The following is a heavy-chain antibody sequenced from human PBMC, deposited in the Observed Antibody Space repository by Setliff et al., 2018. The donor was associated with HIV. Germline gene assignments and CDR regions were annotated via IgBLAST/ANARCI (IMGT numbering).Heavy chain of an antibody. J-gene: IGHJ6*02. V-gene: IGHV4-38-2*02. CDR3: ARAMRGVVVTNMYYYYGMHV. D-gene: IGHD2-21*02. CDR1: GYSISSGYY. CDR2: VYHTGST. Sequence: LSLTCTVSGYSISSGYYWGWIRQPPGKGLEWIGSVYHTGSTYYNPSLKSRVTMSADTSKNQFSLKLSSVTAADTAVYYCARAMRGVVVTNMYYYYGMHVWGQGTTVTVSS.